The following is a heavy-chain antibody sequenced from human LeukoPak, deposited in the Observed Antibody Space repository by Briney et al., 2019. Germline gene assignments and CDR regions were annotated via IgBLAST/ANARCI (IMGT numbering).Heavy chain of an antibody. J-gene: IGHJ3*02. V-gene: IGHV3-23*01. Sequence: GGSLRLSCAASGFTFSSYAMSWVRQAPGKGLEWVSAISGSGGSTYYADSVKGRFTISRDNSKNTLYLQMDSLRAEDTAVYYCAKDRWLQFGHDAFDIWGQGTMVTVSS. D-gene: IGHD5-24*01. CDR1: GFTFSSYA. CDR2: ISGSGGST. CDR3: AKDRWLQFGHDAFDI.